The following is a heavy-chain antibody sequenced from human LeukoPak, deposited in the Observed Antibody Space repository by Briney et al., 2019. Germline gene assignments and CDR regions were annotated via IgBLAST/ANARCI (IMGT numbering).Heavy chain of an antibody. CDR3: ALAAAGKGFDY. CDR1: GGSFSGYY. V-gene: IGHV4-59*10. J-gene: IGHJ4*02. Sequence: SETLSLTCAVYGGSFSGYYWSWIRQPAGKGLEWIGRIYTSGSTNYNPSLKSRVTMSVDTSKNQFSLKLSSVTAADTAVYYCALAAAGKGFDYWGQGTLVTVSS. D-gene: IGHD6-13*01. CDR2: IYTSGST.